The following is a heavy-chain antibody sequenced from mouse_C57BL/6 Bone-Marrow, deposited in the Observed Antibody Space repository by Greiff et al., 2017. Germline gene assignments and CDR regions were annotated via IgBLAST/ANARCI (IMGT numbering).Heavy chain of an antibody. V-gene: IGHV1-69*01. CDR2: IDPSDSYT. J-gene: IGHJ2*01. Sequence: QVQLQQPGAELVMPGASVKLSCKASGYTFTSYWMHWVKQRPGQGLEWIGEIDPSDSYTNYNQKFKGKSTLTVDKSSSTAYMQLSSLTSEDSAVYYCASDRPFGYWGQGTTLTVSS. CDR1: GYTFTSYW. CDR3: ASDRPFGY.